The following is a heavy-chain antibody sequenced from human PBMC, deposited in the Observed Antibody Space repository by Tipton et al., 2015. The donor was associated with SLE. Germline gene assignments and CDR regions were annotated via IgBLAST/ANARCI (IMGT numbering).Heavy chain of an antibody. Sequence: TLSLTCTVSGGSISSSSYYWGWIRQPPGKGLEWIGSIYYSGSTNYNPSLKSRVTISVDTSKNQFSLKLSSVTAADTAVYYCATSIAARYWYFDLWGRGTLVTVSS. CDR3: ATSIAARYWYFDL. CDR2: IYYSGST. CDR1: GGSISSSSYY. J-gene: IGHJ2*01. V-gene: IGHV4-39*07. D-gene: IGHD6-6*01.